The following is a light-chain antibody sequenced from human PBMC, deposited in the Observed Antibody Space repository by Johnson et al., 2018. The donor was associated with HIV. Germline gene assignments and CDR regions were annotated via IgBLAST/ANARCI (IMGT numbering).Light chain of an antibody. Sequence: VLTQPPSVSAAPGPQVTISCSGGSSNIGSTYVSWYQQVPGTAPKLLIYENNERPSGIPDRFSGSTYGTSATLAITRLHTVDEADYYCESWGTGLSAGGVFGTGTKVTVL. CDR2: ENN. V-gene: IGLV1-51*02. CDR1: SSNIGSTY. CDR3: ESWGTGLSAGGV. J-gene: IGLJ1*01.